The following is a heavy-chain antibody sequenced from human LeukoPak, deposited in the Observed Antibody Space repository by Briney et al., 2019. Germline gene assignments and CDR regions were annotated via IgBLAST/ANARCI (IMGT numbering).Heavy chain of an antibody. J-gene: IGHJ4*02. CDR1: GFTFSSYW. D-gene: IGHD5-18*01. V-gene: IGHV3-53*01. CDR2: MYSGGST. CDR3: ARGRYADS. Sequence: PGGSLRLSCAASGFTFSSYWMHWVRQAPGKGLEWVSVMYSGGSTYYADSVKGRVTTSRDNSKNTLYLEMNSLRAEDTAVYYCARGRYADSWGQGTLVTVSS.